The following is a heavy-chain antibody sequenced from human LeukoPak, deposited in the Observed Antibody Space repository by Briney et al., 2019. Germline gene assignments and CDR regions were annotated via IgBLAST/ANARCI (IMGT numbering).Heavy chain of an antibody. V-gene: IGHV1-46*01. CDR3: ARDGGDYYFDY. D-gene: IGHD2-21*02. CDR1: GYTFTSYY. J-gene: IGHJ4*02. CDR2: INPSGGST. Sequence: ASVKVSCKASGYTFTSYYMHWVRQAPGQGLEWMGIINPSGGSTSYAQKFQGRVTMTRDMSTNTVYMEVSSLRSEDTAMYYCARDGGDYYFDYWGQGTLVTVSS.